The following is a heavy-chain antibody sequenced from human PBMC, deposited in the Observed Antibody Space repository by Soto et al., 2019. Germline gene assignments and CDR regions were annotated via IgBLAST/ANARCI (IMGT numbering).Heavy chain of an antibody. CDR3: ARDMYGSGSYTPGY. Sequence: GGPLSLSFAASGFTLSSYWLSWVRRVPGKGLKWVANIKHDGREKYYVDSVKGRFTISRDNAKNSLYLQMNRLRAEDTAVYYCARDMYGSGSYTPGYWGQGTLVTVSS. CDR1: GFTLSSYW. V-gene: IGHV3-7*03. D-gene: IGHD3-10*01. J-gene: IGHJ4*02. CDR2: IKHDGREK.